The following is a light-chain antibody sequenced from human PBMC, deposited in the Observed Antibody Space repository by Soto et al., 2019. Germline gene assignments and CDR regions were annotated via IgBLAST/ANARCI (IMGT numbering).Light chain of an antibody. J-gene: IGKJ4*01. CDR2: DAS. V-gene: IGKV3-11*01. Sequence: LXPGERATLSCRASQSISSHLVWYQQKPGQAPRLLMYDASNRATGIPARFSGSGSGTDFTLTISSLEPEDFAVYYCQQRPNWPLTFGGGTKVEIK. CDR1: QSISSH. CDR3: QQRPNWPLT.